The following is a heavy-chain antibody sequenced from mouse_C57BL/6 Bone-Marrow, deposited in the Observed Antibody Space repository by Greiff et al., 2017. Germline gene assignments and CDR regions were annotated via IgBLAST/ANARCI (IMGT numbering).Heavy chain of an antibody. J-gene: IGHJ1*03. D-gene: IGHD2-4*01. CDR3: ARGVYYDYVYWYFDV. Sequence: QVQLQQPGAELVKPGASVTLSCKASGYTFTSYWMHWVKQRPGQGLEWIGMIHPNSGSTNYNEKFKSKATLTVDKSSSTAYMQLSSLTSEDSAVYYCARGVYYDYVYWYFDVWGTGTTVTVSS. CDR2: IHPNSGST. CDR1: GYTFTSYW. V-gene: IGHV1-64*01.